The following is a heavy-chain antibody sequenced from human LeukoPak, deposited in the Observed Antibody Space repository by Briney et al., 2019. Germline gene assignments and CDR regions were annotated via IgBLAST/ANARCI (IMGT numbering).Heavy chain of an antibody. CDR1: VASISSYY. CDR2: IYYSGGT. CDR3: TRQSGGVGTKVDY. J-gene: IGHJ4*02. Sequence: PSETLSLTCTVSVASISSYYWTWIRQPPGKGLEWIGYIYYSGGTNYNPSLKSRVTISVDTSKNQFSLKLSSVTAADTAVYYCTRQSGGVGTKVDYWGQGTLVTVSS. V-gene: IGHV4-59*08. D-gene: IGHD3-16*01.